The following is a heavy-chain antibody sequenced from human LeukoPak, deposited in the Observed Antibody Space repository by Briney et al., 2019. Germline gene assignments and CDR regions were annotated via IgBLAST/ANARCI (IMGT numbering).Heavy chain of an antibody. J-gene: IGHJ6*03. CDR1: GFTFSNYA. D-gene: IGHD3-3*01. V-gene: IGHV3-23*01. Sequence: GGSLRLSCAASGFTFSNYAMSWVRQAPGKGLEWVSAISGSGGTTYYADSVKGRFTISRDNSKNTLYLQMNSLRAEDTAVYYCARDTIFGVTADIRSYYYYMDVWGKGTTVTVSS. CDR3: ARDTIFGVTADIRSYYYYMDV. CDR2: ISGSGGTT.